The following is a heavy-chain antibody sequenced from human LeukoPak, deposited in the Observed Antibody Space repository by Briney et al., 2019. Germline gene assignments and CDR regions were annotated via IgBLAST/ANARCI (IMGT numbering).Heavy chain of an antibody. J-gene: IGHJ4*02. CDR3: ARVGWFGELTRHPGGDY. CDR1: GFTFGSYW. Sequence: PGGSLRLSCAASGFTFGSYWMNWVRQAPGKGLEGVAKIKQDGSEKYYVDSVKGRFTISRDNAKNSLYLQMNSLRAEDTAVYYCARVGWFGELTRHPGGDYWGQGTLVTVSS. CDR2: IKQDGSEK. D-gene: IGHD3-10*01. V-gene: IGHV3-7*01.